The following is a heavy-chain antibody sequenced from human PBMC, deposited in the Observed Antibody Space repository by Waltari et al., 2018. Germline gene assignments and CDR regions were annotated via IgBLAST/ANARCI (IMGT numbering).Heavy chain of an antibody. Sequence: VQLLESGGGVVQPGTSLRLSCAASGFTFNDYAMEWVRQAPGKGLEWVSGINWNSGNIGYTDSVKGRFTISRDNAKNSLYLQMNSLGVEDTALYYCVRTGYSGNYYYFDFWGQGTLVTVSS. CDR2: INWNSGNI. CDR1: GFTFNDYA. J-gene: IGHJ4*02. D-gene: IGHD4-4*01. CDR3: VRTGYSGNYYYFDF. V-gene: IGHV3-9*01.